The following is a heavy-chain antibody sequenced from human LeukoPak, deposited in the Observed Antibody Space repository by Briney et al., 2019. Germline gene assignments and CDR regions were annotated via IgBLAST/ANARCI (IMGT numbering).Heavy chain of an antibody. Sequence: ASVTVSFTASGYTFTVYYMHWVRQAPGQGLELMGWINPNSGGTNYAQKFQGWVTMTRDTSISTAYMELSRLRSDDTAVYYCAAGHFDYWGQGTLVTVSS. J-gene: IGHJ4*02. CDR3: AAGHFDY. V-gene: IGHV1-2*04. CDR1: GYTFTVYY. CDR2: INPNSGGT. D-gene: IGHD6-13*01.